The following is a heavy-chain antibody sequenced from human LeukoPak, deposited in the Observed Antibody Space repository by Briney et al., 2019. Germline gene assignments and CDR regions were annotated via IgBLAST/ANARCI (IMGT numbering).Heavy chain of an antibody. CDR3: ARGAFVDTVMVLSY. CDR2: IYYSGST. Sequence: SETLSLTCTVSGGSISSYYWSWIRQPPGKGLEWIGYIYYSGSTNYNPSLKSRVTISVDTSKNQFSLKLSSVTAADTAVYYCARGAFVDTVMVLSYWGQGTLVTVSS. V-gene: IGHV4-59*01. D-gene: IGHD5-18*01. J-gene: IGHJ4*02. CDR1: GGSISSYY.